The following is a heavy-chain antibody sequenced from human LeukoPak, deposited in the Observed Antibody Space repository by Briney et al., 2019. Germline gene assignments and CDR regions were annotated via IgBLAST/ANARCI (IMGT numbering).Heavy chain of an antibody. Sequence: GGSLRLSCAASGFTFSTYYMSWVRQAPGTGLEWVANIKQDGSEKYYVDSVKGRFTISRDNSKNTLYLQMNSLRAEDTAVYYCARRAGAYSHPYDYWGQGTLVTVSS. CDR2: IKQDGSEK. V-gene: IGHV3-7*03. D-gene: IGHD4/OR15-4a*01. J-gene: IGHJ4*02. CDR3: ARRAGAYSHPYDY. CDR1: GFTFSTYY.